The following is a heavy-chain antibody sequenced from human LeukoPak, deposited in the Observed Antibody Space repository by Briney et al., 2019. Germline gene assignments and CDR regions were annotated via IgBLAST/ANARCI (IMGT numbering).Heavy chain of an antibody. V-gene: IGHV3-23*01. CDR2: ISGSGGGT. D-gene: IGHD2/OR15-2a*01. J-gene: IGHJ4*02. CDR3: SKERAFGTCLGDY. CDR1: GFTFSGYA. Sequence: GGSLRLTCAASGFTFSGYALSWVRQAPGKGLEWVSAISGSGGGTYYADSVKGRFTISRDNSKNTLYLQMNSLRAEDTAVYYCSKERAFGTCLGDYYGRGTLVTVSS.